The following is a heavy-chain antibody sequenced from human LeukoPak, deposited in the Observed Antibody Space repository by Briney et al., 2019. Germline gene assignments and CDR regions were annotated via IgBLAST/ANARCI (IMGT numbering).Heavy chain of an antibody. J-gene: IGHJ4*02. CDR3: ARADMAAATPRNFDY. CDR1: GFTFSPYS. Sequence: PGGSLRLSCAASGFTFSPYSMNWVRQAPGKGLEWVSSISSSSTYIYYAESVKGRFTISRDNAKNSVYLQMNSLRAEDTAVYYCARADMAAATPRNFDYWGQGTLVTVSS. CDR2: ISSSSTYI. V-gene: IGHV3-21*01. D-gene: IGHD6-13*01.